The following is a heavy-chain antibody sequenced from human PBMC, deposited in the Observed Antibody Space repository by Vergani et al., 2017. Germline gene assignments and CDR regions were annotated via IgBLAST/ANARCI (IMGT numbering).Heavy chain of an antibody. Sequence: EVQLVQSGAEVKKPGESLKISCKGSGYSFTSYWIVWVRQMPGKGLEWMGIIYPGDSDTRYSPSFQGQVTISADKSISTSYLQWSSLKASDTSMYYCVRHSSIFYSSSLPNWFDPWGQGTLVTGSA. J-gene: IGHJ5*02. V-gene: IGHV5-51*01. CDR1: GYSFTSYW. D-gene: IGHD6-6*01. CDR3: VRHSSIFYSSSLPNWFDP. CDR2: IYPGDSDT.